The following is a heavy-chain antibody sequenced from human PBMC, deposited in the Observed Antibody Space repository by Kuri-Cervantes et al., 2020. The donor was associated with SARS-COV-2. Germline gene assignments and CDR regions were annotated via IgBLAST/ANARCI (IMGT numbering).Heavy chain of an antibody. CDR1: GFTFSSYD. V-gene: IGHV3-13*01. CDR2: IGTAGDT. CDR3: ATGIEMVTMVSFAFDI. J-gene: IGHJ3*02. D-gene: IGHD3-10*01. Sequence: GESLKISCAASGFTFSSYDMHWVRQATGEGLEWVSAIGTAGDTYYPGSVKGRFTISRENAKNSLYLQMNSLRAGDTAVYYCATGIEMVTMVSFAFDIWGQGTMVTVSS.